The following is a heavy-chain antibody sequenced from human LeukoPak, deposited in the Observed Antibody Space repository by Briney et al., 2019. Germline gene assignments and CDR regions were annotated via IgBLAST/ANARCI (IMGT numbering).Heavy chain of an antibody. V-gene: IGHV4-59*08. D-gene: IGHD2-2*01. J-gene: IGHJ4*02. CDR3: ARHAAFAEYQSHLTHFDY. Sequence: PSETLSLTCTVSGGSISSYYWSWIREPPGKRLEWIGYIYHSGSTNYNSSLKSRVTISVDTSKNQFSLKLSSVTAADTAVYYCARHAAFAEYQSHLTHFDYWGQGTLVTVSS. CDR1: GGSISSYY. CDR2: IYHSGST.